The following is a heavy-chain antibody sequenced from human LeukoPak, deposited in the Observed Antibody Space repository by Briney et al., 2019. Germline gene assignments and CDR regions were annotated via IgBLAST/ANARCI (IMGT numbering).Heavy chain of an antibody. J-gene: IGHJ3*02. V-gene: IGHV1-69*13. CDR1: GYTFTTYY. D-gene: IGHD6-19*01. CDR2: IIPIFGTA. Sequence: ASVKVSCKASGYTFTTYYMHWVRQAPGQGLEWMGGIIPIFGTANYAQKFQGRVTITADESTSTAYMELSSLRSEDTAVYYCARPIAVAGTHDAFDIWGQGTMVTVSS. CDR3: ARPIAVAGTHDAFDI.